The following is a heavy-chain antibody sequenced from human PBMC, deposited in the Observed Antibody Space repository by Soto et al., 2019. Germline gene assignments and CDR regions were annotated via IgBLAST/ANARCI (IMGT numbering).Heavy chain of an antibody. CDR1: GFTFSSYW. Sequence: GGSLRLSCAASGFTFSSYWMHWVRQAPGKGLVWVSRINSDGSSTSYADSVKGRFTISRDNAKNMLYLQMNSLIAEDTVVYYCAKAYDFWSGNDAFDIWGQGTMVTVSS. J-gene: IGHJ3*02. V-gene: IGHV3-74*01. CDR3: AKAYDFWSGNDAFDI. CDR2: INSDGSST. D-gene: IGHD3-3*01.